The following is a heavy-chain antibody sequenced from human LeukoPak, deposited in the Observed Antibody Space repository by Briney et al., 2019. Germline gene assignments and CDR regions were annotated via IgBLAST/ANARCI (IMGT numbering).Heavy chain of an antibody. V-gene: IGHV3-30*18. CDR2: TSADGSNK. J-gene: IGHJ4*02. CDR3: AKGYNWNDSY. D-gene: IGHD1-1*01. CDR1: GFSVTNNY. Sequence: PGGSLRLSCAVSGFSVTNNYMSWVRQAPGKGLEWVAVTSADGSNKYYADSVKGRFTISRDNSKNTLYLQMNSLRGEDTAVYYCAKGYNWNDSYWGQGTLVTVSS.